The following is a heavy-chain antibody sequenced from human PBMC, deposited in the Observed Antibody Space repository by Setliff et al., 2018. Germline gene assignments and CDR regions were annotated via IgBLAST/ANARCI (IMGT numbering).Heavy chain of an antibody. Sequence: PSETLSLTCTVSGGSISSSSYYWGWIRQPPGKGLEWIGYIYYSGSTNYNPSLKSRVTISVDTSKNQFSLKLSSVTAADTAVYYCARDRQYCSSPTCYSSYFYYYGMDVWGQGTTVTVSS. J-gene: IGHJ6*02. CDR2: IYYSGST. CDR3: ARDRQYCSSPTCYSSYFYYYGMDV. V-gene: IGHV4-61*05. CDR1: GGSISSSSYY. D-gene: IGHD2-2*02.